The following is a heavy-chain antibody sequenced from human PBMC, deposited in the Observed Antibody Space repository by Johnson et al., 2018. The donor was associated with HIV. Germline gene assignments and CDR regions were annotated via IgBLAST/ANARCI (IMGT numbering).Heavy chain of an antibody. D-gene: IGHD6-13*01. CDR2: IWYDGSNK. V-gene: IGHV3-33*06. CDR3: AKDYSSILSAFDI. Sequence: QVQLVESGGGVVQVGRSLRLSCEASGFTFSRYGMHWVRQAPGKGLEWVAVIWYDGSNKYYADSVKGRFTISRDNSKNTLYLQMNSLRAEDTAVYYCAKDYSSILSAFDIWGKGQWSPSLQ. J-gene: IGHJ3*02. CDR1: GFTFSRYG.